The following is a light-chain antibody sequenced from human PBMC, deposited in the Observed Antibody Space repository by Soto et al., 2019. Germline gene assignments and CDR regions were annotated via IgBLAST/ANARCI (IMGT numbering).Light chain of an antibody. Sequence: QPVLTQPASVSGSPGQTITISCTGTNSDVGAYNYVSWYQQYPGRAPNRMIYGVSNRPSGVSTRFSGSKTGHTASLTISGLQAEDEADYYCFSHRGGDSHVFGTGTKVTVL. CDR1: NSDVGAYNY. CDR2: GVS. V-gene: IGLV2-14*01. J-gene: IGLJ1*01. CDR3: FSHRGGDSHV.